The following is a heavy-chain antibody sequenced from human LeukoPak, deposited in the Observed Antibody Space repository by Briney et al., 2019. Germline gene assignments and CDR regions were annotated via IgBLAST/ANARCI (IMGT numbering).Heavy chain of an antibody. Sequence: ASVKVSCKASGYTFTGYYMHWVRQAPGQGLEWMGWINPNSGGTNYAQKFQGRVTMTRDTSISTAYMELSRLRSDDTAVYYCARAFFGVDYYDSSGQAFDIWGQGTMVTVSS. CDR2: INPNSGGT. V-gene: IGHV1-2*02. CDR1: GYTFTGYY. CDR3: ARAFFGVDYYDSSGQAFDI. D-gene: IGHD3-22*01. J-gene: IGHJ3*02.